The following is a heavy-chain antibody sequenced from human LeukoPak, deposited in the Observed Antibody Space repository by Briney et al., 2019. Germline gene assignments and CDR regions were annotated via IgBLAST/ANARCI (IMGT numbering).Heavy chain of an antibody. CDR2: IYYSGST. CDR1: GGSISTGDYY. J-gene: IGHJ5*02. Sequence: SSETLSLTCTVSGGSISTGDYYWSWIRQPPGKGLEWIGYIYYSGSTNYDPSLKSRVTISVDTSKNQFSLKLSSVTAADTAVYYCARVRAAGTLYWFDPWGQGTLVTVSS. CDR3: ARVRAAGTLYWFDP. D-gene: IGHD6-13*01. V-gene: IGHV4-61*08.